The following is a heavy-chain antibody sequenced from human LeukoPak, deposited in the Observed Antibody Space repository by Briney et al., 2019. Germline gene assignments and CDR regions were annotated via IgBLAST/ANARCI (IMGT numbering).Heavy chain of an antibody. V-gene: IGHV4-39*07. D-gene: IGHD3-3*01. CDR2: IYYSGST. CDR1: GGSISSSYYY. CDR3: ARRLTIFGVVIIGAPFDY. Sequence: SETLSLTCTVSGGSISSSYYYWGWIRQPPGKGLEWIGSIYYSGSTYYNPFLKSRVTISVDTSKNQFSLKLSSVTAADTAVYYCARRLTIFGVVIIGAPFDYWGQGTLVTVSS. J-gene: IGHJ4*02.